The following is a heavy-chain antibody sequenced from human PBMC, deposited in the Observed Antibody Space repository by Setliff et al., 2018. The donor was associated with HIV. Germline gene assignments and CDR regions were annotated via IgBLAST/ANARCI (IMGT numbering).Heavy chain of an antibody. J-gene: IGHJ4*02. Sequence: GGSLRLSCAASGIIFSNYGMHWVRQAPGKGLEWVANIRHDGLEKDYVDSVKGRFTISRENAKNSMYLQMSNLRVEDTAVYYCARDQGGSYYLEWGQETLVTVSS. D-gene: IGHD1-26*01. V-gene: IGHV3-7*01. CDR3: ARDQGGSYYLE. CDR1: GIIFSNYG. CDR2: IRHDGLEK.